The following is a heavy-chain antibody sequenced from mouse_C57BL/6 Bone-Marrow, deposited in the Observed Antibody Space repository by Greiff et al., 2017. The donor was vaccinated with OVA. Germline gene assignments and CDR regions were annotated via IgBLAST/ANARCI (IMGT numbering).Heavy chain of an antibody. CDR3: ARWRDYYGSSYEAMDY. Sequence: VQGVESGAELVRPGASVKLSCKASGYTFTDYYINWVKQRPGQGLEWIARIYPGSGNTYYNEKFKGKATLTAEKSSSTAYMQLSSLTSEDSAVYFCARWRDYYGSSYEAMDYWGQGTSVTVSS. D-gene: IGHD1-1*01. V-gene: IGHV1-76*01. CDR2: IYPGSGNT. CDR1: GYTFTDYY. J-gene: IGHJ4*01.